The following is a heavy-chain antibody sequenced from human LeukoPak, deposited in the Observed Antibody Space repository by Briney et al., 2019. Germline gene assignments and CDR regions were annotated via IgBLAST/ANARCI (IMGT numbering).Heavy chain of an antibody. CDR3: ATDPPHGDY. CDR1: GLTVSSEH. J-gene: IGHJ4*02. Sequence: GGSLRLSCVASGLTVSSEHMSWVRQAPGKGLEWVSIIHISTNTYYADSVKGRFTISRDNSENTLYLQMNSLRPEDTAVYYCATDPPHGDYWGQGTQVTVSS. CDR2: IHISTNT. V-gene: IGHV3-66*01.